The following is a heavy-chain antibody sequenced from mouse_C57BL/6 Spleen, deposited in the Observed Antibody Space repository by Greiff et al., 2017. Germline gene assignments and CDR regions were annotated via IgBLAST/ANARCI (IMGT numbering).Heavy chain of an antibody. D-gene: IGHD1-1*01. V-gene: IGHV1-80*01. CDR2: IYPGDGDT. CDR1: GYAFSSYW. Sequence: QVQLQQSGAELVKPGASVKISCKASGYAFSSYWMNWVKQRPGKGLEWIGQIYPGDGDTNYNGKFKGKATLTADKSSSTAYMQLSSLTSEDSAVYFGARDYGSRGPWYFDVGGTGTTVTVSS. CDR3: ARDYGSRGPWYFDV. J-gene: IGHJ1*03.